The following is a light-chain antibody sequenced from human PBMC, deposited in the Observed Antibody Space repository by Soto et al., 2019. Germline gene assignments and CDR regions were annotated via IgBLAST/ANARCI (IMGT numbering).Light chain of an antibody. V-gene: IGLV2-14*01. CDR1: SRDVGGYNY. J-gene: IGLJ1*01. CDR2: NVS. Sequence: QPVLTHPASVSGSPGQSITISCTGTSRDVGGYNYVAWYQQHPGKAPKLLIYNVSNRPSGVSNRFSGSKSGNTASLTISGLQAEDEADYYCTSYTNRYTYVFGNGTKVTVL. CDR3: TSYTNRYTYV.